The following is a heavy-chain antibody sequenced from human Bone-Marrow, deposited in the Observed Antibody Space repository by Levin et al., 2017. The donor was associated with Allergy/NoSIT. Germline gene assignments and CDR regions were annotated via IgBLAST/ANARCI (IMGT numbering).Heavy chain of an antibody. CDR2: ISYDGSNK. J-gene: IGHJ4*02. CDR3: AREIAVAGVFDY. V-gene: IGHV3-30-3*01. CDR1: GFTFSSYA. D-gene: IGHD6-19*01. Sequence: GESLKISCAASGFTFSSYAMHWVRQAPGKGLEWVAVISYDGSNKYYADSVKGRFTISRDNSKNTLYLQMNSLRAEDTAVYYCAREIAVAGVFDYWGQGTLVTVSS.